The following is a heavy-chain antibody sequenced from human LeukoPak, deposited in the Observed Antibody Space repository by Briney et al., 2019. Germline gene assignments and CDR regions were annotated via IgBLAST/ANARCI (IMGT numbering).Heavy chain of an antibody. CDR2: ISSSGSTI. J-gene: IGHJ4*02. CDR1: GFTFSSYE. CDR3: ARGQQLVRLYFDY. V-gene: IGHV3-48*03. Sequence: GGSLRLSCAASGFTFSSYEMNWVRQAPGKGLEWVSYISSSGSTIYYADSVKGRFTISRDNSKNTLYLQMNSLRAEDTAVYYCARGQQLVRLYFDYWGQGTLVTVSS. D-gene: IGHD6-13*01.